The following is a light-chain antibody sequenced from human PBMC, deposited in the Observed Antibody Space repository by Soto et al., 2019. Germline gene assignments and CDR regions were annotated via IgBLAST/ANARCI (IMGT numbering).Light chain of an antibody. CDR3: QQYGSSPPYT. V-gene: IGKV3-20*01. CDR2: GAS. J-gene: IGKJ2*01. Sequence: EIVLTQSPGTLSLSAGERATLSCRASQSVSSNYLAWYQQKPGQAPRLLIYGASSRATGIPDRFSGSGSGTDFTLTISRLEPADFAVYYCQQYGSSPPYTFGQGTKLEIK. CDR1: QSVSSNY.